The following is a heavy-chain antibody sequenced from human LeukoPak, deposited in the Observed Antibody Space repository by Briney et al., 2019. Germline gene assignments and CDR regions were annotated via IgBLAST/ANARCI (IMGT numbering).Heavy chain of an antibody. CDR1: GGSISSSSYY. V-gene: IGHV4-39*07. CDR2: IYYSGST. CDR3: ARGAPRITMVRGVIIDY. D-gene: IGHD3-10*01. Sequence: HSETLSLTCTVSGGSISSSSYYWGWIRQPPGKGLEWIGSIYYSGSTYYNPSLKSRVTISVDTSKNQFSLKLSSVTAADTAVYYCARGAPRITMVRGVIIDYWGQGTLVTVSS. J-gene: IGHJ4*02.